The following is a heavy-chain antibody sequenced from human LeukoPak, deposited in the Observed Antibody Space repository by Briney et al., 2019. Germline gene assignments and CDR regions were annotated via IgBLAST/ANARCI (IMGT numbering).Heavy chain of an antibody. CDR1: GGSISSYY. V-gene: IGHV4-39*07. Sequence: PSETLSLTCTVPGGSISSYYWGWIRQPPGKGPKRIGRIYNSGTTYYNPSLKSRVSISVDTSKNQFSLRLSSVTAADTAVYYCARVPGDYGGNSGHYYYYGMDVWGQGTTVTVSS. J-gene: IGHJ6*02. CDR3: ARVPGDYGGNSGHYYYYGMDV. CDR2: IYNSGTT. D-gene: IGHD4-23*01.